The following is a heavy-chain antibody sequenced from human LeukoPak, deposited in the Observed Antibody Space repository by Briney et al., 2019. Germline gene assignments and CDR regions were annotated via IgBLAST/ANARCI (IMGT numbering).Heavy chain of an antibody. D-gene: IGHD6-19*01. Sequence: SENLSLTCSVYAGFIRSNYWRWNRQPPGKGLEWIGYIYLSGSTNYNPSLKSRVTISVDKSKNQFSLRLSSVTAADTAVYHCTREHGWYYFDYWGQGTLVTVSS. CDR3: TREHGWYYFDY. CDR1: AGFIRSNY. J-gene: IGHJ4*02. V-gene: IGHV4-59*12. CDR2: IYLSGST.